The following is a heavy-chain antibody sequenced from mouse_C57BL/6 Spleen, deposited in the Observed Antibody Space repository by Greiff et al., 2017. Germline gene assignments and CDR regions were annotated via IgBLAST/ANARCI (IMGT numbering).Heavy chain of an antibody. CDR3: ARGTDGYYAMDY. J-gene: IGHJ4*01. CDR1: GFTFSDYY. Sequence: DVKLVESEGGLVQPGSSMKLSCTASGFTFSDYYMAWVRQVPEKGLEWVANINYDGSSTYYLDSLKSRFIISRDNAKNILYLQMSSLKSEDTATYYCARGTDGYYAMDYWGQGTSVTVSS. CDR2: INYDGSST. D-gene: IGHD2-3*01. V-gene: IGHV5-16*01.